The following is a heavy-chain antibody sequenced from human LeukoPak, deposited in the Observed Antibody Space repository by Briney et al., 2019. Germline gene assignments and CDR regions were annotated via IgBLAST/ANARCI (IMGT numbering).Heavy chain of an antibody. CDR1: GGSISSSRYY. Sequence: SETLSLTCTVSGGSISSSRYYWGWIRQPPGKGLEWIGSIYYSGSTYYNPSLKSRVTISVDTSKNQFSLKLSSVTAADTAVYYCATPRAYDSSGYLGNSRGYWGQGTLVTVSS. D-gene: IGHD3-22*01. CDR2: IYYSGST. CDR3: ATPRAYDSSGYLGNSRGY. J-gene: IGHJ4*02. V-gene: IGHV4-39*01.